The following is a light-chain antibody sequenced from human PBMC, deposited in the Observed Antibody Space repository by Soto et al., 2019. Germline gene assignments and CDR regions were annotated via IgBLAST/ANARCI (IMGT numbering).Light chain of an antibody. CDR3: QHYNSYSEA. V-gene: IGKV1-5*03. CDR2: KAS. CDR1: QSISSW. J-gene: IGKJ1*01. Sequence: DIQMTQSPSTVSASVGDRVTITCRASQSISSWLAWYQQKPGKAPKLLIYKASTLKSGVPSRFSGSGSGTEFTLTISSLQPDDFATYYGQHYNSYSEAFGQGTKVDI.